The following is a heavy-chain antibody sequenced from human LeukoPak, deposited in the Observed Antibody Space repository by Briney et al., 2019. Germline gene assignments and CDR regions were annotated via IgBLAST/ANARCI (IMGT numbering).Heavy chain of an antibody. Sequence: PSGTLSLTCAVSGGSISSSNWWSWVRQPPGKGLEWIGEINHSGSTNYNPSLKSRVTISVDTSKNQFSLKLSSVTAADTAVYYCAREPAVAGTGDPWYFDLWGRGTLVTVSS. V-gene: IGHV4-4*02. CDR1: GGSISSSNW. CDR3: AREPAVAGTGDPWYFDL. D-gene: IGHD6-19*01. J-gene: IGHJ2*01. CDR2: INHSGST.